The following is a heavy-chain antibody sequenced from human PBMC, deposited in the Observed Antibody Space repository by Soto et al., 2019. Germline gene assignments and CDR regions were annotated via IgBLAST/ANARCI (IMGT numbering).Heavy chain of an antibody. CDR3: VRGTNSFDF. Sequence: EVQLVESGGGLVQPGGSLRLSCAVSGFTFSDYYMDWVRQTPGKGLEWVARSKNKANSYSTEYAASVKGRSTISRDDSKSSLYLQMMSLKTDDTAMYYCVRGTNSFDFWGQGSLVTVSS. V-gene: IGHV3-72*01. J-gene: IGHJ4*02. CDR1: GFTFSDYY. CDR2: SKNKANSYST.